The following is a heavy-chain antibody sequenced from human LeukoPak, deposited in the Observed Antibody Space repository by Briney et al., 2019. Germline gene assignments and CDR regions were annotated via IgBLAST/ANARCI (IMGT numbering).Heavy chain of an antibody. CDR3: ARVKNYEYYYMDV. J-gene: IGHJ6*03. D-gene: IGHD3-3*01. Sequence: SETLSLTCTVSGGSISSYYWGWIRQPPGKGLEWIGYIYYSGSTNYNPSLKSRVTISVDTSKNQFSLKLSSVTAADTAVYYSARVKNYEYYYMDVWGKGTTVTVSS. CDR2: IYYSGST. CDR1: GGSISSYY. V-gene: IGHV4-59*01.